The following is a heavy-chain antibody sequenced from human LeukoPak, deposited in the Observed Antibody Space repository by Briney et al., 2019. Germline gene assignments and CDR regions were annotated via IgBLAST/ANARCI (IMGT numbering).Heavy chain of an antibody. CDR1: GYSFTSYW. J-gene: IGHJ4*02. CDR3: ARAPNLEMATPVPRGTPDY. CDR2: IYPGDSDT. V-gene: IGHV5-51*01. Sequence: GESLKISCKGSGYSFTSYWIGWVRQMPGKGLEWMGIIYPGDSDTRYSPSFQGQVIISADKSISTAYLQWSSLKASDTAMYYCARAPNLEMATPVPRGTPDYWGQGTLVTVSS. D-gene: IGHD5-24*01.